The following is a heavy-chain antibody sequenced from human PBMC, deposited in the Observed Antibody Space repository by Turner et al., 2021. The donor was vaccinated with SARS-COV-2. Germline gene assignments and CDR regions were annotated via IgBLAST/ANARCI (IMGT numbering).Heavy chain of an antibody. CDR3: ARDQYFWSGSDYYGMDV. CDR2: ISSSGSTI. V-gene: IGHV3-11*01. D-gene: IGHD3-3*01. CDR1: GFSFSDYY. Sequence: VQLVESGGVVVQPGGSLRLSCAASGFSFSDYYMSWIRQAPGKGLEWVSYISSSGSTIYYADSVKGRFTISRDNAKNSLYLQMNSLRAEDTAVYYCARDQYFWSGSDYYGMDVWGQGTTVTVSS. J-gene: IGHJ6*02.